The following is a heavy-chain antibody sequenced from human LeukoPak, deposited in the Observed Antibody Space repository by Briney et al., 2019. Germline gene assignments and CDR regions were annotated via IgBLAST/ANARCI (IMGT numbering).Heavy chain of an antibody. D-gene: IGHD1-26*01. CDR3: ARDKGGSYYLNWFDP. CDR2: INAGNGNT. Sequence: ASVKVSCKASGYTFTSYAMHWVRQAPGQRLEWMGWINAGNGNTKYSQKFQVRVTITRDTSASTAYMELSSLRSEDTAVYYCARDKGGSYYLNWFDPWGQGTLVTVSS. J-gene: IGHJ5*02. CDR1: GYTFTSYA. V-gene: IGHV1-3*01.